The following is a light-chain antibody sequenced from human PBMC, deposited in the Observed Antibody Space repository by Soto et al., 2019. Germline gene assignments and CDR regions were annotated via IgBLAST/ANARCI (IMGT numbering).Light chain of an antibody. V-gene: IGKV1-5*03. Sequence: DIQMTQSPSTLSASVGDRVTITCRASQSISRWLVWYQQKPGKAPKLLIYKASSLQSGVPSRFSGSGSGTEFTLTISSLXXXXXXXYYCQHYNSYAWTFGQGTKVEIK. CDR3: QHYNSYAWT. CDR2: KAS. J-gene: IGKJ1*01. CDR1: QSISRW.